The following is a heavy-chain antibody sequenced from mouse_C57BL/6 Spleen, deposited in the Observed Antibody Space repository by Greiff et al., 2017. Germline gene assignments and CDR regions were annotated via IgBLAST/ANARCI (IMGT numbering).Heavy chain of an antibody. V-gene: IGHV5-9-1*02. CDR1: GFTFSSYA. Sequence: EVMLVESGEGLVKPGGSLKLSCAASGFTFSSYAMSWVRQTPEKRLEWVAYISSGGDYIYYADTVKGRFTISRDNARHTLYLQMSSLKSQDTAIYYCTRDTHYFGSSGFAYWGQETLVTVSA. CDR3: TRDTHYFGSSGFAY. CDR2: ISSGGDYI. J-gene: IGHJ3*01. D-gene: IGHD1-1*01.